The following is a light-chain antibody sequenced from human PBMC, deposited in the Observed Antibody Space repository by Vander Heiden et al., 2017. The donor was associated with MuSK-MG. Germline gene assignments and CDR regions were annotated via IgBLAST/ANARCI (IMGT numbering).Light chain of an antibody. CDR3: CSYAGSSNFVI. V-gene: IGLV2-11*01. CDR1: STGIGASNS. CDR2: DGS. J-gene: IGLJ2*01. Sequence: QSAPTQPRSVSRSPGQSVTIFCTGTSTGIGASNSVSWYQQYPGKAPKLMIYDGSKRRPSGVPDRFSGSKSGNTASLTISGLQAEDEADYYCCSYAGSSNFVIFGGGTQLTGL.